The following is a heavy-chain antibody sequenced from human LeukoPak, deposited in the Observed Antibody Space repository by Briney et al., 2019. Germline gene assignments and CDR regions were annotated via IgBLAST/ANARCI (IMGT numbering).Heavy chain of an antibody. V-gene: IGHV3-73*01. D-gene: IGHD4-17*01. CDR2: IRSKANSYAT. Sequence: GGSLRLSCAASGFPFSGSAMHWVRQASGKGREWVGRIRSKANSYATAYAASVKGRFTISRDDSKNTAYLQMNSLKTEDTAVYYCRWQTVTTLGGDYWGQGTLVTVSS. CDR1: GFPFSGSA. J-gene: IGHJ4*02. CDR3: RWQTVTTLGGDY.